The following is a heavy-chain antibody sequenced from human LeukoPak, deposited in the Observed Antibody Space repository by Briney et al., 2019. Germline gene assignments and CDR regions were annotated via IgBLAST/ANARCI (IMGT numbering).Heavy chain of an antibody. J-gene: IGHJ4*02. Sequence: GVSLRLSCAASGFTFSSYGMQWVRQAPGKGREWVAAIWYDGSGKYYADSVKGRFTISRDNSTNTLDLHMNSLRAEDTAVYYCARDVSSGYLGFDYWGQGTLVTVS. CDR1: GFTFSSYG. V-gene: IGHV3-33*01. CDR2: IWYDGSGK. D-gene: IGHD3-22*01. CDR3: ARDVSSGYLGFDY.